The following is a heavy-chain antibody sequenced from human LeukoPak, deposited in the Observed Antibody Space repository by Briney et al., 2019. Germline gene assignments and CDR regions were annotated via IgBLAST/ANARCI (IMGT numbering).Heavy chain of an antibody. D-gene: IGHD6-19*01. J-gene: IGHJ4*02. CDR3: ASWPVGWYGEDS. CDR1: GFTFSSYW. Sequence: GGSLRLSCAASGFTFSSYWMSWVRQAPGKGLEGVSVIYGGGSTYYADSVKGRFTISRDTPKNTLYLQMNSLRVEDTAVYYCASWPVGWYGEDSWGQGTLVTVSS. V-gene: IGHV3-53*01. CDR2: IYGGGST.